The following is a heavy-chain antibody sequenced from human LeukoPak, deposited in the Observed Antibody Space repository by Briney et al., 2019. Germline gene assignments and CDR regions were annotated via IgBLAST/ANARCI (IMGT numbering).Heavy chain of an antibody. CDR3: ARQRYYYDSSGYYYERPPPPGASDI. CDR1: GGSISSYY. Sequence: SETLSLTCTVSGGSISSYYWSWIWQPPGKGLEWIGYIYYSGSTNYNPSLKSRVTISVDTSKNQFSLKLSSVTAADTAVYYCARQRYYYDSSGYYYERPPPPGASDIWGQGTMVTVSS. CDR2: IYYSGST. V-gene: IGHV4-59*08. D-gene: IGHD3-22*01. J-gene: IGHJ3*02.